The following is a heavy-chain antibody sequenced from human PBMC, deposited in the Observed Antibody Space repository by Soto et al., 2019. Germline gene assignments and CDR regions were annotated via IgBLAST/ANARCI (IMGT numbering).Heavy chain of an antibody. CDR1: GGSFSGYF. CDR2: INHSGST. V-gene: IGHV4-34*01. CDR3: ARSRGRFYVY. Sequence: PSETLALTCAVYGGSFSGYFWSLIRQEPGKGLEWIGEINHSGSTNYNPSLKSRVTISVDTPNNQVSLHLISVTAAGTAVYYCARSRGRFYVYWGQGTLV. D-gene: IGHD3-10*02. J-gene: IGHJ4*02.